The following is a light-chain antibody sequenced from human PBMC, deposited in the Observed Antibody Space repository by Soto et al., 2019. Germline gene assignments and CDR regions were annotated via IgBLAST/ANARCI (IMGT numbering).Light chain of an antibody. J-gene: IGKJ1*01. CDR1: QDIRND. CDR3: QHYNSYSEA. Sequence: DIQMTQSPSSLSASVGDRVTITCRASQDIRNDLGWYQQKPGKAPKLLIYKASTLKNGVPSRFSGSGSGTEFTLTISSLQPDDFATYYCQHYNSYSEAFGQGTKVDI. V-gene: IGKV1-5*03. CDR2: KAS.